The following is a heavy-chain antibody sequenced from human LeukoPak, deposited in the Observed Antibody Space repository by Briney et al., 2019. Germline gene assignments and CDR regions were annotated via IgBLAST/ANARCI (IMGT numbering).Heavy chain of an antibody. CDR2: IYSGGST. CDR3: ASTFYGDSPPY. D-gene: IGHD4-17*01. J-gene: IGHJ4*02. Sequence: GGSLRLSCAASGFTVSSNYMSWVRQAPGKGLEWVSVIYSGGSTYYADSVKGRFTISRDNSKNTLYPQMNSLRAEDTAVYYCASTFYGDSPPYWGQGTLVTVSS. V-gene: IGHV3-66*01. CDR1: GFTVSSNY.